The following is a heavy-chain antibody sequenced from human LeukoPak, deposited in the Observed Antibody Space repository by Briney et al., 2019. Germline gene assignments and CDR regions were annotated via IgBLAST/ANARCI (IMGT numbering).Heavy chain of an antibody. CDR1: GGSFSGYY. Sequence: PSETLSLTCAVYGGSFSGYYWSWIRQPPGKGLEWIGEINHSGSTNYNPSLKSRVTISVDTSKNQFSLKLSSVTAADTAVYYCARGVPAAIYRYNWFDPWGQGTLVTVSS. D-gene: IGHD2-2*01. CDR3: ARGVPAAIYRYNWFDP. V-gene: IGHV4-34*01. J-gene: IGHJ5*02. CDR2: INHSGST.